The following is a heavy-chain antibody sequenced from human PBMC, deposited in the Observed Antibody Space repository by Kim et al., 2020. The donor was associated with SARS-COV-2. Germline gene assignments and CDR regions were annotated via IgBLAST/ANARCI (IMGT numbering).Heavy chain of an antibody. D-gene: IGHD6-13*01. CDR3: VRDGVAGNSERWLDP. Sequence: ASVKVSCKASGYTFTRYATHWVRQAPGQSLEWMGWINAGNGNTRYSQRFQDRVTFTRDTSASTAYMELSSLKSEDTAVYYCVRDGVAGNSERWLDPWGQGTLVTVSS. CDR2: INAGNGNT. V-gene: IGHV1-3*01. CDR1: GYTFTRYA. J-gene: IGHJ5*02.